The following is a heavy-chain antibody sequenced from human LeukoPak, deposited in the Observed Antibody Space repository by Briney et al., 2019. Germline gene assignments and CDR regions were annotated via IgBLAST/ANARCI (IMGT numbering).Heavy chain of an antibody. J-gene: IGHJ4*02. CDR1: GYSISSGYY. D-gene: IGHD6-25*01. CDR3: ARHSFRSGYYFDY. Sequence: SETLSLTCAVSGYSISSGYYWGWIRQPPGKGLEWIGSIFHGGITYYNPSLKSRLTISLDTSKNHFSLKLSSVTAADTAVYYCARHSFRSGYYFDYWGQGTLVTVSS. V-gene: IGHV4-38-2*01. CDR2: IFHGGIT.